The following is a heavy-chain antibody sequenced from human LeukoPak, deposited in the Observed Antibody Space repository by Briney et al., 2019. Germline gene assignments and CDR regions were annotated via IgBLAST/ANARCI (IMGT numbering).Heavy chain of an antibody. J-gene: IGHJ5*02. Sequence: PGGSLRLSCAASGFTLSSYSMNWVRQAPGKGLEWVSYISSSSSTIYYADSVKGRFTISRDNAKNSLYLQMNSLRAEDTAVYYCASGAPRDRYCSSTSCPAPWGQGTLVTVSS. CDR3: ASGAPRDRYCSSTSCPAP. CDR2: ISSSSSTI. V-gene: IGHV3-48*01. D-gene: IGHD2-2*01. CDR1: GFTLSSYS.